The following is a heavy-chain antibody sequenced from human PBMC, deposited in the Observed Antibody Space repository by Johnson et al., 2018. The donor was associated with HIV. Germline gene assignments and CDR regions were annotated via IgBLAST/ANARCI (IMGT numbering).Heavy chain of an antibody. D-gene: IGHD3-3*01. V-gene: IGHV3-74*02. J-gene: IGHJ3*02. Sequence: VQLVESGGGVVQPGRSLRLSCAASGFTFSTYAMHWVRQAPGKGLVWVSRITSDGSSTSYADSVKGRFTIARDNAKNTLYLQRNRLRAEDTALYYYAKTRLRFLEWYGAFDIWGQGTMVTVSS. CDR2: ITSDGSST. CDR3: AKTRLRFLEWYGAFDI. CDR1: GFTFSTYA.